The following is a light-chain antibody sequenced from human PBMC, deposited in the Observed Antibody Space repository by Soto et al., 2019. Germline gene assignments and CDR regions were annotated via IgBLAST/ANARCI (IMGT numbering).Light chain of an antibody. Sequence: EIVMTQSPATLSVSPGERATLSCRASQSDSSNLAWYQQKPGHAPRLLIYGASTRATGIPARFSGSGSGTELTLTSRSLQSEDFAVYYWQQYNTWRTFGQGTKLEIK. CDR1: QSDSSN. CDR3: QQYNTWRT. J-gene: IGKJ2*02. CDR2: GAS. V-gene: IGKV3-15*01.